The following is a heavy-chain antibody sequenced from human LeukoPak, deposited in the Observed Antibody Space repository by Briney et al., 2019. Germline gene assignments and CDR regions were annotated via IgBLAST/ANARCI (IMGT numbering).Heavy chain of an antibody. D-gene: IGHD3-22*01. CDR2: IIPIFGTA. CDR3: ARGSYDSSGPPEY. Sequence: SVKVSCKASGGTFSSYAISWVRQAPGQGLEWMGGIIPIFGTANYAQKFQGRVTIPADESTSTAYMELSSLRSEDTAVYYCARGSYDSSGPPEYWGQGTLVTVSS. V-gene: IGHV1-69*01. J-gene: IGHJ4*02. CDR1: GGTFSSYA.